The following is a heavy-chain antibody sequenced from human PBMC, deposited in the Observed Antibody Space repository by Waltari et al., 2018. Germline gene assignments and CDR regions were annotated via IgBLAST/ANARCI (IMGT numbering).Heavy chain of an antibody. V-gene: IGHV4-34*01. D-gene: IGHD3-3*01. CDR2: INHSGST. J-gene: IGHJ5*02. CDR1: GGSFSGYY. CDR3: ARGNYDFWSGYWDYPNWFDP. Sequence: QVQLQQWGAGLLKPSETLSLTCAVYGGSFSGYYWSWIRQPPGKGLEWIGEINHSGSTNYNPSLKSRVTISVDTSKNQFSLKLSSVTAADTAVYYCARGNYDFWSGYWDYPNWFDPWGQGTLVTVSS.